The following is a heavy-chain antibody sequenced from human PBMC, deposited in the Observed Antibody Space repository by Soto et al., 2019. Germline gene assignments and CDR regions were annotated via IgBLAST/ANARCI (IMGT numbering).Heavy chain of an antibody. CDR1: GFTFSSYG. CDR3: AKDLSGWANNDAFDI. D-gene: IGHD6-19*01. CDR2: ISYDGSNK. J-gene: IGHJ3*02. V-gene: IGHV3-30*18. Sequence: GGSLRLSCAASGFTFSSYGMHWIRQAPGKGLEWVAVISYDGSNKYYADSVKGRFTISRANSKNTLYLQMNSLRAEDTAVYYCAKDLSGWANNDAFDIWGQGTMVTVSS.